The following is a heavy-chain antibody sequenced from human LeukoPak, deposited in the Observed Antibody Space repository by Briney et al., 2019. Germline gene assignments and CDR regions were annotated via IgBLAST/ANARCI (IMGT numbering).Heavy chain of an antibody. J-gene: IGHJ4*02. D-gene: IGHD3-10*01. CDR1: GFSFSRYS. Sequence: GGSLRLSCAASGFSFSRYSVDWVRQAPGKGLEWVSFIGSSNRYIYYADSVKGRFTISRDDAKNSLYLQMNSLRAEDTAVYYCARDVGSGSYSASDYWGQGTLVTVSS. CDR3: ARDVGSGSYSASDY. V-gene: IGHV3-21*01. CDR2: IGSSNRYI.